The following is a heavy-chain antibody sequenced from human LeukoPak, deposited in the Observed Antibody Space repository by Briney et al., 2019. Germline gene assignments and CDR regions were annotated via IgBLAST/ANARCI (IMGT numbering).Heavy chain of an antibody. CDR2: ISGSGGST. CDR3: AKGHRDSFDY. Sequence: GESLRLSCAASGLTFSRYAMNWVRQAPGKGLEWVSAISGSGGSTQYADSVKGRSTISRDNSKNTLYLQMNSLRAEDTAVYYCAKGHRDSFDYWGQGALVTVST. J-gene: IGHJ4*02. V-gene: IGHV3-23*01. CDR1: GLTFSRYA.